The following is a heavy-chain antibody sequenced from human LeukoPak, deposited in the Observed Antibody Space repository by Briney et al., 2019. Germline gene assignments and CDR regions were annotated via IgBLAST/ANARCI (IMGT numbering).Heavy chain of an antibody. J-gene: IGHJ5*02. CDR1: GGSISSYY. V-gene: IGHV4-59*01. CDR2: IYYSGST. Sequence: SETLSLTCTVSGGSISSYYWSLIRQPPGKGLEWIGYIYYSGSTNYNPSLKSRVTISVDTSKNQFSLKLSSVTAADTAVYYCARGSRLTMVRGVINWFDPWGQGSLVTVSS. D-gene: IGHD3-10*01. CDR3: ARGSRLTMVRGVINWFDP.